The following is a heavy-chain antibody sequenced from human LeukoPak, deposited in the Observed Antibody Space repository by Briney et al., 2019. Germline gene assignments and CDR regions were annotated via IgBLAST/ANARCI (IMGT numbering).Heavy chain of an antibody. CDR1: GGSISSSSYY. CDR2: IYYSGST. J-gene: IGHJ6*03. V-gene: IGHV4-39*07. Sequence: SETLSLTCTVSGGSISSSSYYWGWIRQPPGKGLEWIGNIYYSGSTYYNPSLKSRVTISVDTSKNQFSLKLSSVTAADTAVYYCASSFVGYYYYYMDVWGKGTTVTVSS. D-gene: IGHD3-10*01. CDR3: ASSFVGYYYYYMDV.